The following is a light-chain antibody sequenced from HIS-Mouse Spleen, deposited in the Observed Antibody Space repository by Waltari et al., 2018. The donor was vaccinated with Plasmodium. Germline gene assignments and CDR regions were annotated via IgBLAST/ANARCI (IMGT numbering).Light chain of an antibody. CDR3: QQYNNWSFT. CDR1: QSVSSN. CDR2: GAS. J-gene: IGKJ3*01. Sequence: EIVMTQSPATLSVSPGERATLSCRGRQSVSSNLAWYQQNPGQPPRLLIYGASTRATGIPARFSGSGSGTEFTLTISSLQSEDFAVYYCQQYNNWSFTFGPGTKVDIK. V-gene: IGKV3-15*01.